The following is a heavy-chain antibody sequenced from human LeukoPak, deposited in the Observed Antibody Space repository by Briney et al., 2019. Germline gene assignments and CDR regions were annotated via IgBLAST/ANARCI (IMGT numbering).Heavy chain of an antibody. D-gene: IGHD4-17*01. CDR1: GFSLSTSGVG. Sequence: SGPTLVNPTQTLTLTCTFSGFSLSTSGVGVGWIRQPPGKALEWLALIYWDDDKRYSPSLKSRLTITKATSKNQVVLTMTNMDPVDTATYYCAHSWVTTVDYWGQGTLVTVSS. J-gene: IGHJ4*02. V-gene: IGHV2-5*02. CDR2: IYWDDDK. CDR3: AHSWVTTVDY.